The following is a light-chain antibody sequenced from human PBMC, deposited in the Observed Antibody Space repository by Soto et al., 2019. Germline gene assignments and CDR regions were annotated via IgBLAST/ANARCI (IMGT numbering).Light chain of an antibody. Sequence: DIQMTQSPSSLSASVGDRVTITCRASQSITSSLNWYQQKSGNAPKLLIFGASSLQSGVPSRFSGSGSGTDFTLTISSLQPEDFATYYCQQSYNTPALTFGGGTKVDIK. J-gene: IGKJ4*01. CDR3: QQSYNTPALT. CDR1: QSITSS. V-gene: IGKV1-39*01. CDR2: GAS.